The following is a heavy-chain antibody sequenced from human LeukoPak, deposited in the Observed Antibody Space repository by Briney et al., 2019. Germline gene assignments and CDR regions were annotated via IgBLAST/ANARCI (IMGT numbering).Heavy chain of an antibody. CDR1: GGSISSYY. J-gene: IGHJ4*02. CDR2: IYYSGST. CDR3: ARLNLRSSGWFFDFDY. Sequence: PSETLSLTCTVSGGSISSYYWSWIRQPPGKGLECIVYIYYSGSTNYNPSLKSRVTISVDTSKNQFSLKLSSVTAADTAVYYCARLNLRSSGWFFDFDYWGQGTLVTVTS. V-gene: IGHV4-59*08. D-gene: IGHD6-19*01.